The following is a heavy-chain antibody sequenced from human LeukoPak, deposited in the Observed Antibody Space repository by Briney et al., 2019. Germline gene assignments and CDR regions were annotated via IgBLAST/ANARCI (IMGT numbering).Heavy chain of an antibody. V-gene: IGHV4-34*01. Sequence: PSETLSLTCAVYGGSFSGYYWSWIRQPPGKGLEWIGEINHSGSTNYNPSLKSRVTISVDTSKNQFSLKLSSVTAADTAVYYSARFSGGSWGIQHYGMDVWGQGTTVTVSS. J-gene: IGHJ6*02. CDR1: GGSFSGYY. CDR3: ARFSGGSWGIQHYGMDV. D-gene: IGHD2-15*01. CDR2: INHSGST.